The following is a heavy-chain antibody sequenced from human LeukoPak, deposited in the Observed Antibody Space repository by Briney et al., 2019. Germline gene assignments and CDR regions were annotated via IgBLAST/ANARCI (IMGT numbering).Heavy chain of an antibody. CDR3: AKVGRASWAPYYFDY. J-gene: IGHJ4*02. V-gene: IGHV3-23*01. CDR1: GFTFSSYA. Sequence: GGSLRLSCAASGFTFSSYAMGWVRQAPGKGLEWVADVRGSGTSTNYADSVNGRLTISRVNSKNTLYLQMNNLRAEDTAVYYCAKVGRASWAPYYFDYWGQGTLVTVSS. CDR2: VRGSGTST. D-gene: IGHD6-13*01.